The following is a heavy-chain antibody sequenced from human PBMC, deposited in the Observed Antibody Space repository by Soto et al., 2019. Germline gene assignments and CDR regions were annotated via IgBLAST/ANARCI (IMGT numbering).Heavy chain of an antibody. Sequence: QVQLVQSGAEVKKPGSSVTVSCKASGGTFSSYAISWVRQAPGQGLEWMGGIIPIFGTANYAQKFQGRVTSTADESTSTAYMELSSLRSEDTAVYYCARWGNWNPAGGDYWGQGTLVAVSS. V-gene: IGHV1-69*01. J-gene: IGHJ4*02. CDR2: IIPIFGTA. CDR3: ARWGNWNPAGGDY. CDR1: GGTFSSYA. D-gene: IGHD1-20*01.